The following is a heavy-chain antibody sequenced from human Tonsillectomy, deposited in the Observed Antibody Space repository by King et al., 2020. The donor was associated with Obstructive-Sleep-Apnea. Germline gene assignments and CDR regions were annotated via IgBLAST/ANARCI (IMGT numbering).Heavy chain of an antibody. D-gene: IGHD1-26*01. CDR2: MNHTSGNT. Sequence: QLVQSGAEVKKPGASVKVSCKASGYTFTSYDINWVRQATGQGLDWMGWMNHTSGNTGYAQKFQGRVTMTRNTSISTAYMELRSLRSEDTAVYYCAGGPRGSGRGWFDPWGQGTLVTVPS. CDR3: AGGPRGSGRGWFDP. CDR1: GYTFTSYD. V-gene: IGHV1-8*01. J-gene: IGHJ5*02.